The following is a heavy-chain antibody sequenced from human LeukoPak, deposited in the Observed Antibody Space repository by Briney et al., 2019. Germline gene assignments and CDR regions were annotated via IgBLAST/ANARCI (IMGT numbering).Heavy chain of an antibody. CDR2: ISYDGSNK. Sequence: PGGSLRLSCAASGFTFDDYAMHWVRQAPGKGLEWVAVISYDGSNKYYADSVKGRFTISGDNSKNTLYLQMNSLRAEDTAVYYCAKTQVVTATLIDYWGQGTLVTVSS. J-gene: IGHJ4*02. D-gene: IGHD2-21*02. V-gene: IGHV3-30*18. CDR3: AKTQVVTATLIDY. CDR1: GFTFDDYA.